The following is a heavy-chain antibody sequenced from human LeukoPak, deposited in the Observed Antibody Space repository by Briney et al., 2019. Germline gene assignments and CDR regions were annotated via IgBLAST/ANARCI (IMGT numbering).Heavy chain of an antibody. CDR3: ARANCSSTSCYYDH. J-gene: IGHJ4*02. CDR2: IYHSGST. CDR1: GGSISSGGYY. D-gene: IGHD2-2*01. Sequence: SETLSLTCTVSGGSISSGGYYWSWIRQPPGKGLEWIGYIYHSGSTYYNPSLKSRVTISVDRSKNQFSLKLSSVTAADTAVYYCARANCSSTSCYYDHWGQGTLVTVSS. V-gene: IGHV4-30-2*01.